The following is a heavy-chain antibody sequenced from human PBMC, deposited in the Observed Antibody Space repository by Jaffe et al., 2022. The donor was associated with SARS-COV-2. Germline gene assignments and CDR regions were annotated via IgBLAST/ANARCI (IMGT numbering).Heavy chain of an antibody. CDR1: GFTFSSYA. CDR3: ARGGSGMVAKYYYYYYGMDV. Sequence: QVQLVESGGGVVQPGRSLRLSCAASGFTFSSYAMHWVRQAPGKGLEWVAVISYDGSNKYYADSVKGRFTISRDNSKNTLYLQMNSLRAEDTAVYYCARGGSGMVAKYYYYYYGMDVWGQGTTVTVSS. V-gene: IGHV3-30-3*01. J-gene: IGHJ6*02. D-gene: IGHD1-26*01. CDR2: ISYDGSNK.